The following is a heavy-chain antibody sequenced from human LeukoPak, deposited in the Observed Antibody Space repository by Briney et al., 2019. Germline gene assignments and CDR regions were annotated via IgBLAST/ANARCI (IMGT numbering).Heavy chain of an antibody. CDR2: IYYSGST. CDR1: GGSISRYY. CDR3: ARGQSYRKSQNWFGP. J-gene: IGHJ5*02. Sequence: PSETLSLTCTVSGGSISRYYWSWIRQPPGKGLEWIGYIYYSGSTNFNPSLKSRVTISVDTSKNQFSLKLSSVTAADTAVYYCARGQSYRKSQNWFGPWGQGTPVTVSS. V-gene: IGHV4-59*01. D-gene: IGHD4-11*01.